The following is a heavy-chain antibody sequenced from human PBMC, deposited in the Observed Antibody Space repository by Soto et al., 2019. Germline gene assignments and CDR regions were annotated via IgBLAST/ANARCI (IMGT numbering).Heavy chain of an antibody. J-gene: IGHJ4*02. CDR1: TDSNNFSNSY. CDR3: ARHRIEVVWRGFDY. D-gene: IGHD1-1*01. V-gene: IGHV4-39*01. CDR2: SSYNGGT. Sequence: SETLSLTCTVFTDSNNFSNSYWGWIRQPPGEGLQWIGSSSYNGGTFFNPSLKGRVDISIDASKRQSSLQVTSVTAADSAVYYCARHRIEVVWRGFDYWGQGRQVTVPQ.